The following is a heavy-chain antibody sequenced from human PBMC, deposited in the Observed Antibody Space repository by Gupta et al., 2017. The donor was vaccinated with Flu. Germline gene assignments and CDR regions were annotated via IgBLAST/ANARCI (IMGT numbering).Heavy chain of an antibody. D-gene: IGHD3-10*01. CDR3: AKGGRGHMDV. J-gene: IGHJ6*03. Sequence: HWVRQARGKGLGGGTRINSDGSSPAYAYSVKGRFTISRDNGQMTLYLEMNNLRAGDTAVYYCAKGGRGHMDVWGKGTTVTVSS. CDR2: INSDGSSP. V-gene: IGHV3-74*03.